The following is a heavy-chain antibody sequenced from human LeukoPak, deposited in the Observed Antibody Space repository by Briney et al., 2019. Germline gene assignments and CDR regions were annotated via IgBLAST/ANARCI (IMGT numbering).Heavy chain of an antibody. CDR1: GGSISSYY. D-gene: IGHD3-10*01. Sequence: PSETLSLTCTVSGGSISSYYWSWIRQPPGKGLEWIGYIYYSGSTNYNPSLKSRVTISVDTSKNQFSLKLSSVTAADTAVYYCARSTLWFGPRYFDYWGQGTLVTVSS. J-gene: IGHJ4*02. CDR3: ARSTLWFGPRYFDY. V-gene: IGHV4-59*01. CDR2: IYYSGST.